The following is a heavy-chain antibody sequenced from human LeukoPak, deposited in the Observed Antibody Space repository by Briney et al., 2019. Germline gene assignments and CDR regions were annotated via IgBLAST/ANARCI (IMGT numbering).Heavy chain of an antibody. D-gene: IGHD3-22*01. CDR1: GGSFSGYY. J-gene: IGHJ4*02. Sequence: SETLSLTCAVYGGSFSGYYWSRIRQPPGKGLEWIGEINHSGSTNYNPSLKSRVTISVDTSKNQFSLKLSSVTAADTAVYYCARNLYDSSGYSGGPLDYWGQGTLVTVSS. V-gene: IGHV4-34*01. CDR2: INHSGST. CDR3: ARNLYDSSGYSGGPLDY.